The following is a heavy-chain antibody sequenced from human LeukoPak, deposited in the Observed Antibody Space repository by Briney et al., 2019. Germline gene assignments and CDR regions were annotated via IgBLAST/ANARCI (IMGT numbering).Heavy chain of an antibody. CDR1: GGSISSYY. D-gene: IGHD6-19*01. V-gene: IGHV4-59*01. CDR2: IYYSGST. Sequence: PSETLSLTCTVSGGSISSYYWSWIRQPPGKGLEWIGYIYYSGSTNYNPSLKSRVTISVDTSKNQFSLKLSSVTAADTAVYYCARDNHEQWPYHRSFDYWGQGTLVTVSS. CDR3: ARDNHEQWPYHRSFDY. J-gene: IGHJ4*02.